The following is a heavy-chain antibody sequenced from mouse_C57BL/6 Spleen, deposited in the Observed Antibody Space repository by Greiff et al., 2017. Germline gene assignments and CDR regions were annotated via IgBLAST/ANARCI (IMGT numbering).Heavy chain of an antibody. CDR1: GFTFSSYA. D-gene: IGHD1-1*02. CDR3: ARDGGNSPFDY. V-gene: IGHV5-4*01. CDR2: ISDGGSYT. Sequence: EVMLVESGGGLVKPGGSLKLSCAASGFTFSSYAMSWVRQTPEKRLEWVATISDGGSYTYYPDNVKGLFTISRDNAKNNLYLQMSHLKSEDTAMYYCARDGGNSPFDYWGQGTTLTVSS. J-gene: IGHJ2*01.